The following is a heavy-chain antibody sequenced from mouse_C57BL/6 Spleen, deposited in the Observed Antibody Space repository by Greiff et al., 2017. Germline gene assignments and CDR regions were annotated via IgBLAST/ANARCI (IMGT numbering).Heavy chain of an antibody. Sequence: EVKLMESGGGLVKPGGSLKLSCAASGFTFSSYAMSWVRQTPEKRLEWVATISDGGSYTSYPDNVKGRFTIARDNAKNNLYLQVSHLKSEDTAMYYCARDRGDYPYYAMDYWGQGTSVTVSS. CDR1: GFTFSSYA. CDR3: ARDRGDYPYYAMDY. D-gene: IGHD2-4*01. CDR2: ISDGGSYT. V-gene: IGHV5-4*01. J-gene: IGHJ4*01.